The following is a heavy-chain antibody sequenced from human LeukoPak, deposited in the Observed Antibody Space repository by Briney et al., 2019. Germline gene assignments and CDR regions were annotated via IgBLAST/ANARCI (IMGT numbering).Heavy chain of an antibody. CDR3: AKAIAAAGLDY. CDR1: GFTFSSYG. V-gene: IGHV3-30*18. Sequence: PGRSLRPSCAASGFTFSSYGMHWVRQAPGKGLECVAVISYDGSNKYYADSVKGRFTISRDNSKNTLYLQMNSLRAEDTAVYYCAKAIAAAGLDYWGQGTLVTVSS. CDR2: ISYDGSNK. J-gene: IGHJ4*02. D-gene: IGHD6-13*01.